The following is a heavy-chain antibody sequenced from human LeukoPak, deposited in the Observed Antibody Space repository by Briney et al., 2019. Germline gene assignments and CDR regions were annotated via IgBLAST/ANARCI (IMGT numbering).Heavy chain of an antibody. D-gene: IGHD5-18*01. CDR1: GFTFSSYE. J-gene: IGHJ4*02. CDR2: ISSSGSTI. Sequence: PGGSLRLSCAASGFTFSSYEMNWVRQAPGKGLEWVSYISSSGSTIYYADSVKGRFTISRDNAKNSLYLQMNSLRAEDTAVYYCARGLRRGYSYGFGYWGQGTLVTVSS. CDR3: ARGLRRGYSYGFGY. V-gene: IGHV3-48*03.